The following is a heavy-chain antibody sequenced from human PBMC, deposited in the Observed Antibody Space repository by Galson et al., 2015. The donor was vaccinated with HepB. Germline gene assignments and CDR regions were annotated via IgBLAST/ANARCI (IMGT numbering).Heavy chain of an antibody. Sequence: SVKVSCKASGHTFTDYYIHWVRQAPGQGLEWLGCINPSSGGANYAQKFQGRVIMTRDTPISTAYMELSRLTYDDTAVYYCARIFGVVGDFDYWGRGTLATVSS. J-gene: IGHJ4*02. CDR3: ARIFGVVGDFDY. CDR2: INPSSGGA. D-gene: IGHD1-26*01. CDR1: GHTFTDYY. V-gene: IGHV1-2*02.